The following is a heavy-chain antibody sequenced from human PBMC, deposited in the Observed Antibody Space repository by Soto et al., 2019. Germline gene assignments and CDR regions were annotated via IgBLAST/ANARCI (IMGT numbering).Heavy chain of an antibody. CDR2: IIPFVTP. Sequence: TSARLALTCSVSGASVSSGGYSWSWTLQPPGKGLEWIGFIIPFVTPYYNPSLNIRVTISVDGSKNHISLDLSSGTAADTAVYFCSGGVLAGGRGPLAPVS. CDR1: GASVSSGGYS. CDR3: SGGVLA. D-gene: IGHD3-16*02. J-gene: IGHJ4*02. V-gene: IGHV4-30-2*01.